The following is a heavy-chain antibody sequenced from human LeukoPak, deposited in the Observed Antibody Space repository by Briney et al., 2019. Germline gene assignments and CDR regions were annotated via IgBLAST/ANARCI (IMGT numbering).Heavy chain of an antibody. V-gene: IGHV3-53*01. CDR2: IYSGGST. CDR3: ARDYRPYCGGDCYPDY. J-gene: IGHJ4*02. Sequence: GGSLRLSCAVSGFIVSSDYMSWVRQAPGKGLEWVSTIYSGGSTYYADSVKGRFTISRENAKNSLYLQMNSLRAEDTAVYYCARDYRPYCGGDCYPDYWGQGTLVTVSS. CDR1: GFIVSSDY. D-gene: IGHD2-21*02.